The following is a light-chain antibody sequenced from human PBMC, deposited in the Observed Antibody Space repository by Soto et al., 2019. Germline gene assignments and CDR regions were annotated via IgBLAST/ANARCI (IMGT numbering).Light chain of an antibody. CDR3: QQYGSSPGT. J-gene: IGKJ2*02. CDR2: GAS. CDR1: QSVSSSY. V-gene: IGKV3-20*01. Sequence: EIVLTQSPGTLSLSPGERATLSCRASQSVSSSYLAWYQQKPGQAPRLLIYGASSRATGIPDRFSGSGSGTDFTLTIRSLEPEDFAVYYCQQYGSSPGTFGQGTKLEIK.